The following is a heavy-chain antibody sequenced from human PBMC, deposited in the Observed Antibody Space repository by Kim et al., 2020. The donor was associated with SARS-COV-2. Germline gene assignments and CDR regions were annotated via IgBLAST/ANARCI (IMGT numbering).Heavy chain of an antibody. Sequence: SETLSLTCTVSGGSLSSSSYYWGWIRQPPGKGLDGIGTAYYIGNTYYNPSLKSRDTISVDTSKHQFSLKLGSVTAADTAVFYVSRHQRYISGWYV. CDR2: AYYIGNT. CDR3: SRHQRYISGWYV. J-gene: IGHJ2*01. CDR1: GGSLSSSSYY. D-gene: IGHD6-19*01. V-gene: IGHV4-39*01.